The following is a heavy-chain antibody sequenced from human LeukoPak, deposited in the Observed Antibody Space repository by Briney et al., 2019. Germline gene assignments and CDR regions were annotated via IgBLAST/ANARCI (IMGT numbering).Heavy chain of an antibody. Sequence: GGSLRLSCAASGFTFSSYSMNWVRQAPWKGLEWVSSISSSSSYIYYADSVKGRFTISRDNAKNSLYLQMNSLRAEDTAVYYCARDGNDFWSGSNWFDPWGQGTLVTVSS. J-gene: IGHJ5*02. CDR3: ARDGNDFWSGSNWFDP. V-gene: IGHV3-21*01. CDR1: GFTFSSYS. D-gene: IGHD3-3*01. CDR2: ISSSSSYI.